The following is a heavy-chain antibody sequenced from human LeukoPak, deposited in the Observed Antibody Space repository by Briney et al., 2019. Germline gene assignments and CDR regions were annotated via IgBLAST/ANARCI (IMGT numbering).Heavy chain of an antibody. CDR3: ARATDYYDSSGYYAFDY. V-gene: IGHV4-59*01. Sequence: SETLSLTCTVSGGSISSYYWSWIRQPPGKGLEWIGYVYYSGGTNYNPSLKSRVTISVDTSENQFSLKLSSVTAADTAVYYCARATDYYDSSGYYAFDYWGQGTLVTVSS. J-gene: IGHJ4*02. CDR2: VYYSGGT. D-gene: IGHD3-22*01. CDR1: GGSISSYY.